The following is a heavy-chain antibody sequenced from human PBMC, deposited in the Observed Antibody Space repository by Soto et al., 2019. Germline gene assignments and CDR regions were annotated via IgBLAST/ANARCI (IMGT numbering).Heavy chain of an antibody. CDR2: INAGNGNT. Sequence: QRLEWMGWINAGNGNTKYSQKFQGRVTITRDTSASTAYMELSSLRSEDTAVYYCARVRRRYYGSGSYYNAAFDIWGQGTIVSVSS. J-gene: IGHJ3*02. V-gene: IGHV1-3*01. CDR3: ARVRRRYYGSGSYYNAAFDI. D-gene: IGHD3-10*01.